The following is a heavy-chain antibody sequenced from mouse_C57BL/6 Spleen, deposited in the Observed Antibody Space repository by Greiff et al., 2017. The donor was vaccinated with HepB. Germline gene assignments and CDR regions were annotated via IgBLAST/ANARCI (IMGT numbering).Heavy chain of an antibody. J-gene: IGHJ4*01. Sequence: EVQLVESGGDLVKPGGSLKLSCAASGFTFSSYGMSWVRQTPDKRLEWVATISSGGSYTYYPDSVKGRFTISRDNAKNTLYLQMSSLKSEDTAMYYCARRGVTTRDAMDYWGQRTSVTVSS. CDR3: ARRGVTTRDAMDY. CDR1: GFTFSSYG. D-gene: IGHD2-2*01. CDR2: ISSGGSYT. V-gene: IGHV5-6*01.